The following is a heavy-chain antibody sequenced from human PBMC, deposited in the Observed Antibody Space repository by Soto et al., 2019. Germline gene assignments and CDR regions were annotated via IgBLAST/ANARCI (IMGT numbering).Heavy chain of an antibody. D-gene: IGHD4-4*01. CDR2: ISWNSGSI. CDR1: GFTFDDYA. CDR3: AKDMFVEYSNSPSTGFDP. J-gene: IGHJ5*02. V-gene: IGHV3-9*01. Sequence: EVQLVESGGGLVQPGRSLRLSCAASGFTFDDYAMHWVRQAPGKGLEWVSGISWNSGSIGYADSVKGRFTISRDNAKNSLYLQMNSLRAEDTALYYCAKDMFVEYSNSPSTGFDPWGQGTLVTVSS.